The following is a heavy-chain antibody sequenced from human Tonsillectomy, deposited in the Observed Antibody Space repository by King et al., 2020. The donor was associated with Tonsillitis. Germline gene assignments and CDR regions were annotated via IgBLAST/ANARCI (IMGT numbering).Heavy chain of an antibody. D-gene: IGHD6-19*01. CDR1: GFTFSNYA. CDR3: AKGREAVAVLFDP. J-gene: IGHJ5*02. CDR2: ISGSGSNT. Sequence: VQLVESGGGLVQPGGSLRLSCAASGFTFSNYAMSWVRQAPGKGLEWVSTISGSGSNTYYADSVKGRFTISRDNSKNTQYLQMNSLRAEDTAVYYCAKGREAVAVLFDPWGQGTLVTVSS. V-gene: IGHV3-23*04.